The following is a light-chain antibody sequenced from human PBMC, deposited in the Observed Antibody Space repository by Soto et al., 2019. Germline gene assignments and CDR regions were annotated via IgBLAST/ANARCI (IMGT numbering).Light chain of an antibody. Sequence: QMTQSPSSLSASVGEKIIITCRASRDVGSDVSWYQQKPWQAPKLLIYAASNLYTGVPSRFSGSRSGTEFTLTISSLETEESAVYYCQRRSNWPITGGQGTRLEIK. CDR2: AAS. CDR3: QRRSNWPIT. J-gene: IGKJ5*01. CDR1: RDVGSD. V-gene: IGKV1-6*01.